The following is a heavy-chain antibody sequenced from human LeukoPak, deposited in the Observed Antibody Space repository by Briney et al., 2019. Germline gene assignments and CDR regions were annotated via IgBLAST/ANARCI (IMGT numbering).Heavy chain of an antibody. Sequence: PSETLSLTCTVSGGSISSGSYYWSWTRQPAGKGLEWIGRIYTSGSTNYNPSLKSRVTISVDTSKNQFSLKLSSVTAADTAVYYCARGYYYMDVWGKGTTVTVSS. J-gene: IGHJ6*03. V-gene: IGHV4-61*02. CDR3: ARGYYYMDV. CDR2: IYTSGST. CDR1: GGSISSGSYY.